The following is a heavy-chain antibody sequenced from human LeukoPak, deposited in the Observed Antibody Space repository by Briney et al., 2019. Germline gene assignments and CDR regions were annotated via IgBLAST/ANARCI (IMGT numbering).Heavy chain of an antibody. CDR2: INTKSGGT. D-gene: IGHD1-14*01. Sequence: ASVKVSCKASGYTFTGYYMHWVRQAPGQGLEWRGWINTKSGGTNYAQKFQGRVTMTRDTSISTAYMELSRLRSDDTAVYYCARGPELGRLGAFDIWGQGTMVTVSS. J-gene: IGHJ3*02. CDR1: GYTFTGYY. V-gene: IGHV1-2*02. CDR3: ARGPELGRLGAFDI.